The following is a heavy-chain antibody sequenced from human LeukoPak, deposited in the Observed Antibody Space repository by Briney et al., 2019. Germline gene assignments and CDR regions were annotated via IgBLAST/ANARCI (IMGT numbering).Heavy chain of an antibody. V-gene: IGHV3-23*01. Sequence: PGRSLRLSCAASGFTFSNSAMSWVRQAPGKGLEWDSGISDGGDATYYADSVKGRFTISKDFYRNTLYLQMNSLRAEDTALYYCAKGYKGYVWGSSRYTETYYYDYWGQGTLVTVSS. CDR3: AKGYKGYVWGSSRYTETYYYDY. J-gene: IGHJ4*02. D-gene: IGHD3-16*02. CDR2: ISDGGDAT. CDR1: GFTFSNSA.